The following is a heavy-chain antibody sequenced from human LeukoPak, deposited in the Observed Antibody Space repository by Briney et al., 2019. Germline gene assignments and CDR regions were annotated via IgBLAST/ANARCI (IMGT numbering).Heavy chain of an antibody. CDR3: ARDCSSTSCYAFDY. V-gene: IGHV3-11*06. CDR2: ISSSSSYT. J-gene: IGHJ4*02. Sequence: GGSLRLSCAAYGFTFSDYYMSWIRQAPGKGLEWVSYISSSSSYTNYADSVKGRFTISRDNAKNSLYLQMNSLRAEDTAVYYCARDCSSTSCYAFDYWGQGTLVTVSS. D-gene: IGHD2-2*01. CDR1: GFTFSDYY.